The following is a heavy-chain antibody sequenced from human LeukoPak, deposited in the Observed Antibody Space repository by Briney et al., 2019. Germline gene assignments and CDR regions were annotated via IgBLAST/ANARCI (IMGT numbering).Heavy chain of an antibody. CDR1: GYTFTSYD. J-gene: IGHJ3*01. CDR2: MNPNSGNT. V-gene: IGHV1-8*01. Sequence: ASVKVSCKASGYTFTSYDINWVRQATGQGLEWMGWMNPNSGNTGYAQKFQGRVTMTRNTSINTAYMELSSLRSEDTAVYYCARGGVMTQVRKAFAAWGQGTMLIVSS. CDR3: ARGGVMTQVRKAFAA. D-gene: IGHD2-21*02.